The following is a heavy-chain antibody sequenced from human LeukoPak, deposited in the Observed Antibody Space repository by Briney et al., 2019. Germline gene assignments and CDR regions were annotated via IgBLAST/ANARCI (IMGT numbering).Heavy chain of an antibody. CDR2: ISSNGVST. Sequence: GGSLRLSCAASGFTFSSYGMHWVRQAPGQGLEYVSAISSNGVSTYYANSAKGRFTISRDNSKNTLYLQMGSLRTEDMAFYYCARERRDGYKSVDYWGQGTLVAVSS. CDR1: GFTFSSYG. D-gene: IGHD5-24*01. J-gene: IGHJ4*02. V-gene: IGHV3-64*01. CDR3: ARERRDGYKSVDY.